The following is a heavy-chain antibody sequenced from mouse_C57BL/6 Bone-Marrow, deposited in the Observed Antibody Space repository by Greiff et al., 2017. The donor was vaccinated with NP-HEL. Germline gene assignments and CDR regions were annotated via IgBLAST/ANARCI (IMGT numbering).Heavy chain of an antibody. D-gene: IGHD2-1*01. CDR3: ARKGIYYGNYVRYYAMDY. CDR2: IYPGSGST. Sequence: QVQLQQPGAELVKPGASVKMSCKASGYTFTSYWITWVKQRPGQGLEWIGDIYPGSGSTNYNEKFKSKATLTVDTSSSTAYMQLSSLTSEDSAVYYCARKGIYYGNYVRYYAMDYWGQGTSVTVSS. CDR1: GYTFTSYW. J-gene: IGHJ4*01. V-gene: IGHV1-55*01.